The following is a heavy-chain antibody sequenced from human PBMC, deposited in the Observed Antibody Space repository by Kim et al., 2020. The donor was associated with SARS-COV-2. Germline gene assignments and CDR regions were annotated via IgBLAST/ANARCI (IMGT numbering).Heavy chain of an antibody. V-gene: IGHV3-15*01. D-gene: IGHD6-13*01. CDR3: TSGGIAAAL. J-gene: IGHJ4*02. Sequence: GTTDDAAPVKGRFTISRDDSKNTLYLQINSLKTEDTAVYYCTSGGIAAALWGQGTLVTVSS. CDR2: GTT.